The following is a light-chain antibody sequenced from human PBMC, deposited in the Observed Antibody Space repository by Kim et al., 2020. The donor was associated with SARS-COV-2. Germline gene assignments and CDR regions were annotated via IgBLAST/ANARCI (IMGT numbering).Light chain of an antibody. Sequence: DIQMTQSPSSLSASVGDRVTITCRSSRSIGIYLNWYQQRPGKAPKLLIYGASTLQSGVPLRFSGSGSGIDFTLTISSLQPEDFGTYHCQQSFSAPLPFGQGTKVEI. J-gene: IGKJ2*01. CDR3: QQSFSAPLP. V-gene: IGKV1-39*01. CDR2: GAS. CDR1: RSIGIY.